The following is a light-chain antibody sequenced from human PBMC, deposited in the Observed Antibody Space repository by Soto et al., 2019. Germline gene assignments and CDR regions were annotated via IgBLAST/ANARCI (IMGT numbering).Light chain of an antibody. CDR3: QQTYMVPST. CDR1: QSINNY. J-gene: IGKJ2*01. CDR2: AAS. Sequence: EIRMSEAPASLSASVRNRVPLTCRASQSINNYLHWFQQKPGKAPKXXIYAASTLQGGVPSRFSGSGSGTDVTPTITTLHPDDFAVQLCQQTYMVPSTFGQGTKVDIK. V-gene: IGKV1-39*01.